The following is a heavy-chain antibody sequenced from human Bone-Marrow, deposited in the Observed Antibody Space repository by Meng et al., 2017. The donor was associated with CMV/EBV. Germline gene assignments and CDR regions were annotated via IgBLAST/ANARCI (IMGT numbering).Heavy chain of an antibody. CDR1: GFTFSSYS. J-gene: IGHJ6*02. CDR3: ARDGDIVVMGMDV. CDR2: ISSSSSYI. D-gene: IGHD2-8*01. Sequence: GGSLRLSCAASGFTFSSYSMNWVRQAPGKGLEWVSSISSSSSYIYYADSVKGRFTISRDNAKNSLYLQMNSLRAEDTAVHYCARDGDIVVMGMDVWGQGTTVTVSS. V-gene: IGHV3-21*01.